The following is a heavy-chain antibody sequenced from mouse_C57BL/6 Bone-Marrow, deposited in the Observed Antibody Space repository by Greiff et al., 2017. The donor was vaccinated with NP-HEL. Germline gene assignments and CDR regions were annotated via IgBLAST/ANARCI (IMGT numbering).Heavy chain of an antibody. V-gene: IGHV3-6*01. CDR2: ISYDGSN. CDR1: GYSITSGYY. D-gene: IGHD1-1*01. Sequence: EVKLQESGPGLVKPSQSLSLTCSVTGYSITSGYYWNWIRQFPGNKLEWMGYISYDGSNNYNPSLKNRISITRDPSKNQFFLKLNSVTTEDTATYYCARGPGDYYGSSYGDYWGQGTTLTVSS. CDR3: ARGPGDYYGSSYGDY. J-gene: IGHJ2*01.